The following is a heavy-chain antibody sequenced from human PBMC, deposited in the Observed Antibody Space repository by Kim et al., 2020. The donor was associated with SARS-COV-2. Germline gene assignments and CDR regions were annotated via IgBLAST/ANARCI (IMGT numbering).Heavy chain of an antibody. V-gene: IGHV1-24*01. CDR1: GYTLTELS. CDR2: FDPEDGET. CDR3: ATYETMGSYYDAFDI. D-gene: IGHD1-26*01. Sequence: ASVKVSCKVSGYTLTELSMHWVRQAPGKGLEWMGGFDPEDGETIYAQKFQGRVTMTEDTSTDTAYMELSSLRSEDTAVYYCATYETMGSYYDAFDIWGQGTMVTVSS. J-gene: IGHJ3*02.